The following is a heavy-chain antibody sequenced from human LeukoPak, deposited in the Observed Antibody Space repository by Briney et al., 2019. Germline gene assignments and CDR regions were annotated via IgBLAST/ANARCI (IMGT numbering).Heavy chain of an antibody. D-gene: IGHD2-21*01. J-gene: IGHJ4*02. CDR1: GYTFTSYG. CDR3: ARAVGGDNGPGEDYYFDY. CDR2: ISAYNGNT. Sequence: ASVKVSCKASGYTFTSYGISWVRQAPGQGLEWMGWISAYNGNTNYAQKLQGRVTMTTDTSTSTAYMELRSLRSDDTAVYYCARAVGGDNGPGEDYYFDYWGQGTLVTVSS. V-gene: IGHV1-18*01.